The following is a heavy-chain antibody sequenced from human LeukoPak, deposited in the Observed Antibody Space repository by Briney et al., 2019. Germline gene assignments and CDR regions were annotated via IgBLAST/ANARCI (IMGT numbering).Heavy chain of an antibody. CDR1: GFSFSSYE. J-gene: IGHJ6*02. CDR3: AREWYSGSYYYGMDV. CDR2: ISSSGDTI. D-gene: IGHD1-26*01. Sequence: GGSLRLSCAASGFSFSSYEMNWVRQAPGKGLEWLSYISSSGDTIYYADSVKGRFTISRDNAKNSLYLQMSSLRGEDTAVYFCAREWYSGSYYYGMDVWGQGTTVTVSS. V-gene: IGHV3-48*03.